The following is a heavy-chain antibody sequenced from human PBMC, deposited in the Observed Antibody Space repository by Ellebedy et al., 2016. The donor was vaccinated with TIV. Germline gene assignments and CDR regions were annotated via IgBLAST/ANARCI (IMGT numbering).Heavy chain of an antibody. CDR1: GGSISGTYTSYY. J-gene: IGHJ6*02. CDR3: ARYRSGIVVVPAHYGMDV. Sequence: SETLSLTXNVSGGSISGTYTSYYWGWNRQPPGKGLEWIGSIYDSGRTHYNPSLKSRVTISVDTSKNQFSLKLSSVTAADTAVYYCARYRSGIVVVPAHYGMDVWGQGTTVTVSS. D-gene: IGHD2-2*01. CDR2: IYDSGRT. V-gene: IGHV4-39*01.